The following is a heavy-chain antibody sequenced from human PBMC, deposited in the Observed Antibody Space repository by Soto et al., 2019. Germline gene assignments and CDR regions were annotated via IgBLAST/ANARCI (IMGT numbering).Heavy chain of an antibody. V-gene: IGHV5-51*01. CDR1: GYTFTNYW. CDR3: VRWPDYGDYRYAFDI. D-gene: IGHD4-17*01. Sequence: GESLKISCKAIGYTFTNYWIGWVRQTPGKGLEWMGIIFPGDSDTRYNPSFEGQVTVSADESISTAYLQWNTLKASDTAMYYCVRWPDYGDYRYAFDIWGHGTLVTVSS. J-gene: IGHJ3*02. CDR2: IFPGDSDT.